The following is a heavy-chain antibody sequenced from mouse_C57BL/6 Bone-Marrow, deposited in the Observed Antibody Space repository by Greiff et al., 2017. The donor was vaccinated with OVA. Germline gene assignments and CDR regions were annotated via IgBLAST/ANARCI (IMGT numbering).Heavy chain of an antibody. CDR3: ARWNYYYGSSPLWYFDV. J-gene: IGHJ1*03. CDR1: GYAFSSSW. Sequence: QVQLKQSGPELVKPGASVKISCKASGYAFSSSWMNWVKQRPGKGLEWIGRIYPGDGDTNYNGKFKGKATLTADKSSSTAYMQLSSLTSEDSAVYFCARWNYYYGSSPLWYFDVWGTGTTVTVSS. CDR2: IYPGDGDT. D-gene: IGHD1-1*01. V-gene: IGHV1-82*01.